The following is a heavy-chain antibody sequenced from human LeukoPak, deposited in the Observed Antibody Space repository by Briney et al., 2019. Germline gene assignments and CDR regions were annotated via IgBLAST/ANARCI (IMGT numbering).Heavy chain of an antibody. D-gene: IGHD3-10*01. CDR3: ARGHYYGSGSYSAPDYYYYYGMDV. CDR1: GGTFSSYA. J-gene: IGHJ6*02. V-gene: IGHV1-69*13. CDR2: IIPIFGTA. Sequence: GASVEVSCEASGGTFSSYAISWVRQAPGQGLEWMGGIIPIFGTANYAQKFQGRVTITADESTSTAYMELSSLRSEDTAVYYCARGHYYGSGSYSAPDYYYYYGMDVWGQGTTVTVSS.